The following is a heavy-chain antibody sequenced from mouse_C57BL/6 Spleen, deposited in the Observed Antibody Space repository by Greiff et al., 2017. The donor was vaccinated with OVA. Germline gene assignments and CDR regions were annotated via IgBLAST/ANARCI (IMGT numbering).Heavy chain of an antibody. CDR3: AIPQFTTVIENYFDY. CDR1: GYTFTSYG. V-gene: IGHV1-81*01. D-gene: IGHD1-1*01. CDR2: IYPRSGNT. J-gene: IGHJ2*01. Sequence: VQLQQSGAELARPGASVKLSCKASGYTFTSYGISWVKQRTGQGLEWIGEIYPRSGNTYYNEKFKGKATLTADKSSSTAYMELRSLTSEDSTVYFCAIPQFTTVIENYFDYWGQGTTLTVSS.